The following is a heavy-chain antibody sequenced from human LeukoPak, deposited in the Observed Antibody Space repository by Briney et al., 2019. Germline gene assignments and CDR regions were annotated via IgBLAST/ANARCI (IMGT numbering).Heavy chain of an antibody. CDR1: GFTVSCNY. D-gene: IGHD2-2*01. CDR2: IYSGGST. CDR3: ARGVPAAMRYYYYYMDV. Sequence: PGGSLRLSCAASGFTVSCNYMSWVRQAPGKGLEWVSVIYSGGSTYYADSVKGRFTISRDNSKNTLYLQMNSLRAEDTAVYYCARGVPAAMRYYYYYMDVWGKGTTVTVSS. V-gene: IGHV3-53*01. J-gene: IGHJ6*03.